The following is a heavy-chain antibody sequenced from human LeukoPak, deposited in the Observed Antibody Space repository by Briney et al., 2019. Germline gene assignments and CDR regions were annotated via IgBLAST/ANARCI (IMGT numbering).Heavy chain of an antibody. CDR1: GYSFTSYW. CDR3: ARQRCVSGRCYHTNVFDI. Sequence: GESLKISCKGSGYSFTSYWIVWVRQMPGKGLEWMGAINPAYSETRYSPSFQGPVTISADESMNTAYLQWTTVQASDTAMYYCARQRCVSGRCYHTNVFDIWGQGTMVTISS. D-gene: IGHD2-15*01. V-gene: IGHV5-51*01. CDR2: INPAYSET. J-gene: IGHJ3*02.